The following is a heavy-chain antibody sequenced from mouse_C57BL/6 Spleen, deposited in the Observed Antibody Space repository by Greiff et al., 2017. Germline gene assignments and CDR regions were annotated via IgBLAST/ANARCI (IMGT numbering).Heavy chain of an antibody. CDR1: GYTFTSYW. J-gene: IGHJ4*01. CDR3: ARRLRGAMDY. CDR2: IDPSDSYT. D-gene: IGHD1-1*01. Sequence: QVQLQQPGAELVKPGASVKLSCKASGYTFTSYWMQWVKQRPGQGLEWIGEIDPSDSYTNYNQKFKGKATVTVDTSSSTAYMQLSSLTSEDSAVYYCARRLRGAMDYWGQGTSVTVAS. V-gene: IGHV1-50*01.